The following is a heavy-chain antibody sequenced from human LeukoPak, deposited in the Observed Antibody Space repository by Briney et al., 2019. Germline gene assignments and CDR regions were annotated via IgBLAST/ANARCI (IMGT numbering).Heavy chain of an antibody. D-gene: IGHD3-22*01. J-gene: IGHJ4*02. CDR3: ARSAYYYDNL. V-gene: IGHV3-7*01. CDR2: IKQDGSEK. CDR1: GFIFSSYW. Sequence: GGSLRLSCAASGFIFSSYWVSWVRQAPGKGLEWVANIKQDGSEKYYVDSVKGRFTISRDNAKNSLYLQMNSLRAEDTAVYYCARSAYYYDNLWGQGTLVTVSS.